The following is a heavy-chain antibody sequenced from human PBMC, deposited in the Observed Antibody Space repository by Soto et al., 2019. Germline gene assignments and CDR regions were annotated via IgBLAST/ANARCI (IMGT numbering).Heavy chain of an antibody. Sequence: EVQLVESGGGLVKPGGSLRLSCAASGFTFSSYSMNWVRQAPGKGLEWVSSISSSSSYIYYADSVKGRFTISRDNAKNSLYLPMNSLRAEDTAVYYCARDGQRGDFDYWGQGTLVTVSS. CDR2: ISSSSSYI. D-gene: IGHD3-16*01. CDR1: GFTFSSYS. V-gene: IGHV3-21*01. CDR3: ARDGQRGDFDY. J-gene: IGHJ4*02.